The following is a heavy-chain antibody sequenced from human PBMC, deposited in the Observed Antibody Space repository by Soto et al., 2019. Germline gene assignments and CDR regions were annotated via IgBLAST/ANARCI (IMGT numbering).Heavy chain of an antibody. Sequence: PSETLSLTCAVSGYSIASGYYWAWIRQSPGKGLEWIGSIYHAGSVYYNPSLNSRVAVSLDTSKSHFSLKLTSVTAADTAVYYCARTFDYYGMDVWGQGPRSPSP. J-gene: IGHJ6*02. CDR1: GYSIASGYY. CDR3: ARTFDYYGMDV. V-gene: IGHV4-38-2*01. CDR2: IYHAGSV.